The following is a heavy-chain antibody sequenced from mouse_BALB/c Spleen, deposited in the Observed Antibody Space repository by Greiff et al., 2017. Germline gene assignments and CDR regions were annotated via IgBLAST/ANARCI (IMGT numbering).Heavy chain of an antibody. V-gene: IGHV5-17*02. D-gene: IGHD2-3*01. Sequence: EVQVVESGGGLVQPGGSRKLSCAASGFTFSSFGMHWVRQAPEKGLEWVAYISSGSSTIYYADTVKGRFTISRDNPKNTLFLQMTSLRSEDTAMYYCARGLLRDYAMDYWGQGTSVTVSS. CDR2: ISSGSSTI. J-gene: IGHJ4*01. CDR3: ARGLLRDYAMDY. CDR1: GFTFSSFG.